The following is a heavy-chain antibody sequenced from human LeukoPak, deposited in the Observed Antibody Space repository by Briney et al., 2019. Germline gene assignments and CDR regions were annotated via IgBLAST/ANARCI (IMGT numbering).Heavy chain of an antibody. CDR1: GFTFSSHA. V-gene: IGHV3-23*01. J-gene: IGHJ6*02. CDR2: ISDSGDST. CDR3: AIPLLAYCGGDCYPPLSYGVDV. D-gene: IGHD2-21*02. Sequence: PGGSLRLSCAASGFTFSSHAMSWVRQAPGKGLEWVSGISDSGDSTYYADSVKGRFTISRDNSKNTLYLHMNSLRAEDTAVYYCAIPLLAYCGGDCYPPLSYGVDVWGPGTTVTVSS.